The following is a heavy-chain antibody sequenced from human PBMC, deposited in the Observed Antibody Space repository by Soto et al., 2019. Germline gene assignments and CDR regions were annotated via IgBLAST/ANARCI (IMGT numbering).Heavy chain of an antibody. V-gene: IGHV6-1*01. CDR1: GDSVSSNSAA. CDR2: TYYMSKWYN. D-gene: IGHD6-13*01. Sequence: SHTLSLTCAMSGDSVSSNSAALNWIRQSPSRGLEWLGRTYYMSKWYNDYAVSVKSRITINPDTSNNQFSLQLNSVTPEDTAVYYCARDWTYGAAAGTSGFDPWGQGTLVTVSS. J-gene: IGHJ5*02. CDR3: ARDWTYGAAAGTSGFDP.